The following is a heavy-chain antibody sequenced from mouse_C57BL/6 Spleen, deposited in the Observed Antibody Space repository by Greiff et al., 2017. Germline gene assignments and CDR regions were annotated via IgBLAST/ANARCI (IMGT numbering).Heavy chain of an antibody. CDR2: ISSGSSTI. CDR3: ARPPYGNYAMDY. Sequence: EVHLVESGGGLVKPGGSLKLSCAASGFTFSDYGMHWVRQAPEKGLEWVAYISSGSSTIYYADTVKGRFTISRDNAKNTLFLQMTSLRSEDTAMYYCARPPYGNYAMDYWGQGISVTVSS. V-gene: IGHV5-17*01. J-gene: IGHJ4*01. CDR1: GFTFSDYG. D-gene: IGHD2-1*01.